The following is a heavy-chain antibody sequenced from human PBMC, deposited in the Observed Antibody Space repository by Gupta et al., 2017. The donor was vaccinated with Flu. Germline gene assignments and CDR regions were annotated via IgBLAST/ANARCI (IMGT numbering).Heavy chain of an antibody. Sequence: QITLKESGPALVQPTEALTLTCAISGFSLTASGVGVPWIRRTPGRAPEWLAHIYWDDDKRYSPSLRNRITITKDASKNQVILTLANVDVLDTGTYHCERRPPSAGGLVWFDPWGQGTRVVVS. V-gene: IGHV2-5*02. CDR3: ERRPPSAGGLVWFDP. CDR2: IYWDDDK. D-gene: IGHD6-19*01. CDR1: GFSLTASGVG. J-gene: IGHJ5*02.